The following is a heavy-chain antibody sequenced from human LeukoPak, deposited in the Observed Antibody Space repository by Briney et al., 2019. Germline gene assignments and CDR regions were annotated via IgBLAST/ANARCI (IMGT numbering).Heavy chain of an antibody. CDR3: ARDMAYYFDC. Sequence: SETLSLTCTVSGGSIGSYYWSWIRQPPGKGPEWIGYIYYSGSSNYNPSLKSRVTISVDTSKNQFSLKLISVTAADTAVYYCARDMAYYFDCWGQGTLVTVSS. CDR2: IYYSGSS. CDR1: GGSIGSYY. V-gene: IGHV4-59*01. J-gene: IGHJ4*02. D-gene: IGHD3-10*01.